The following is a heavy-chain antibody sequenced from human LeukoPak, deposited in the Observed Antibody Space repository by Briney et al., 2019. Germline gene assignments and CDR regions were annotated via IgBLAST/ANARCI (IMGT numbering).Heavy chain of an antibody. Sequence: KPSETLSLTCAVYGGSFSGYYWSWIRQPPGKGLEWIGEINHSGSTNYNPPLKSRVTISVDTSKNQFSLKLSSVTAADTAVYYCARYLRWLSPFDYWGQGTLVTVSS. CDR3: ARYLRWLSPFDY. CDR2: INHSGST. V-gene: IGHV4-34*01. D-gene: IGHD3-10*01. CDR1: GGSFSGYY. J-gene: IGHJ4*02.